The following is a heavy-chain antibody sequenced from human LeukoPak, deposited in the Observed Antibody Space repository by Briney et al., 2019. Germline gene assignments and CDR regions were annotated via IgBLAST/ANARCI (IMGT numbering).Heavy chain of an antibody. CDR2: IYTSGST. D-gene: IGHD6-13*01. CDR3: ARDLGIAAAGDNNWFDP. J-gene: IGHJ5*02. V-gene: IGHV4-4*07. CDR1: GGSISRYY. Sequence: PSETLSLTCTVSGGSISRYYWSWIRQPAGKGLEWIGRIYTSGSTNYNPSLKSRVTMSVDTSKNQFSLKLSSVTAADTAVYYCARDLGIAAAGDNNWFDPWGQGTLVTVSS.